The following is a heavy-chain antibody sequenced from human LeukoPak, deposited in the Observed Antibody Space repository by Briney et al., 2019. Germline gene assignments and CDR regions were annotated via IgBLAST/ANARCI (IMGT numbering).Heavy chain of an antibody. D-gene: IGHD3-10*01. J-gene: IGHJ5*02. Sequence: GASVKVSCKASGYTFSTHGISWVRQAPGQGLEWMGWISAYNGNTNYAQKLQGRVTMTTDTSTSTAYMELRSLRSDDTAVYYCARDYQKVRGVIIGYNWFDPWGQGTLVTVSS. CDR2: ISAYNGNT. V-gene: IGHV1-18*01. CDR3: ARDYQKVRGVIIGYNWFDP. CDR1: GYTFSTHG.